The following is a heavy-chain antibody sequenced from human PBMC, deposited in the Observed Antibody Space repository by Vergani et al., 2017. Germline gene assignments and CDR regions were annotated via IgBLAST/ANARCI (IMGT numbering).Heavy chain of an antibody. D-gene: IGHD4-11*01. V-gene: IGHV3-48*04. CDR2: ICSSSSTI. Sequence: EVQLVESGGGLVQPGGSLRLSCAASGFTFSSYSMNWVRQAPGKGLEWVSYICSSSSTIYYADSVKGRFTISRDNAKNSLYLQMNSLRAEDTAVYYCARDQRLPLDYWGQGTLVTVSS. CDR1: GFTFSSYS. J-gene: IGHJ4*02. CDR3: ARDQRLPLDY.